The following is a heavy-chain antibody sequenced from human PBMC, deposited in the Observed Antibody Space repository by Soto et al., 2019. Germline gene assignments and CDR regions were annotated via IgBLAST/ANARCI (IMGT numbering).Heavy chain of an antibody. D-gene: IGHD3-10*01. Sequence: GGSLRLSCAASGFTFSSYNMNWVRQAPGKGLEWVALITYDGSNADYADSVKGRFSISRDNSKNTLYLQMNSLKPEDTAVYYCARGRVTMVRGVIGIYNWFDPWGQGTLVTVSS. CDR2: ITYDGSNA. V-gene: IGHV3-30*03. CDR3: ARGRVTMVRGVIGIYNWFDP. CDR1: GFTFSSYN. J-gene: IGHJ5*02.